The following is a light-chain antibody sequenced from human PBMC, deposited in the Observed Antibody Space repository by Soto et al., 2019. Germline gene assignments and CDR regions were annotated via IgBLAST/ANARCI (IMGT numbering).Light chain of an antibody. V-gene: IGKV3-20*01. CDR1: QTVARNR. Sequence: PGERATLSCRASQTVARNRLAWYQQKPGQAPRLLIYEASTRAAGIPDRFSGSGSGTDFTLTISRLEPEDFGVFFCHHYGRSPIFTFGPGTTVDMK. J-gene: IGKJ3*01. CDR2: EAS. CDR3: HHYGRSPIFT.